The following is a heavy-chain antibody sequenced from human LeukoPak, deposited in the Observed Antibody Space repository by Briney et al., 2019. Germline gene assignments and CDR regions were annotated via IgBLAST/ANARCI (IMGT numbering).Heavy chain of an antibody. V-gene: IGHV4-59*08. CDR2: IYYSGST. Sequence: SETLSLTCTVSGGSISSYYWSWIRQPPGKGLEWIGYIYYSGSTNYNPSLKSRVTISVDASKNQFSLKLSSVAAADTAVYYCAREVVPAGKTQGPSYFDYWGQGTLVTVSS. J-gene: IGHJ4*02. CDR3: AREVVPAGKTQGPSYFDY. CDR1: GGSISSYY. D-gene: IGHD2-2*01.